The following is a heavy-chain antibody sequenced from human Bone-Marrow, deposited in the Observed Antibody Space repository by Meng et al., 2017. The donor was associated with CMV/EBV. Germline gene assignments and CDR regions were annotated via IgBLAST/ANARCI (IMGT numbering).Heavy chain of an antibody. Sequence: GGSLRLSCAASGFSFNDYTMHWVRQAPGKGLEWVAVISYDGSNKHFADSVKGRFTISRDDSKNTLYLQMNSLRAEDSAVYSCARDTDCSSTRCYNDYYYGMDVWGQGTTVTVSS. D-gene: IGHD2-2*02. J-gene: IGHJ6*02. CDR1: GFSFNDYT. CDR3: ARDTDCSSTRCYNDYYYGMDV. V-gene: IGHV3-30*04. CDR2: ISYDGSNK.